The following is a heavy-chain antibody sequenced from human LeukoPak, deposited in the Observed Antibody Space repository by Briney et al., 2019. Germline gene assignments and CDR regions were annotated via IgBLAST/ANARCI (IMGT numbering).Heavy chain of an antibody. CDR3: ADLSGSYGWGMDV. CDR2: IYYSGST. Sequence: PSETLSLTCTVSGGSISSGGYYWSWIRQHPGKGLEWIGYIYYSGSTYYNPSLKSRVTISVDTSKNQFSLKLSSVTAADTAVYYCADLSGSYGWGMDVWGQGTTVTVSS. V-gene: IGHV4-31*03. J-gene: IGHJ6*02. D-gene: IGHD3-10*01. CDR1: GGSISSGGYY.